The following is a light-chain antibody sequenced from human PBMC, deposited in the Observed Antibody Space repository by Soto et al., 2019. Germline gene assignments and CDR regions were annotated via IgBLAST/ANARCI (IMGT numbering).Light chain of an antibody. V-gene: IGKV1-39*01. CDR1: QAIMTY. Sequence: DIQMTQSPFSLSASVGDTVTVTCRTSQAIMTYLNWYQHRPGQAPKLLIFAASKLEGGVPSRFSGSGSGTDFTLIITNLQPEDFAVYFCQQRYVPPWTFGQGTKV. CDR2: AAS. CDR3: QQRYVPPWT. J-gene: IGKJ1*01.